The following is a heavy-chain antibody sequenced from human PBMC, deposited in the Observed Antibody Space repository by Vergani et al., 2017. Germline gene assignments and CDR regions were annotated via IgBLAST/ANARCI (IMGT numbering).Heavy chain of an antibody. CDR2: MNPNTGNT. CDR1: GYTFSSYD. CDR3: ARRHMIRGVYRWFDP. J-gene: IGHJ5*02. Sequence: QVQLVQSGAEVKKPGASVKVSCKASGYTFSSYDINWVRQATGQGLEWLGWMNPNTGNTGYAQKFQGRVIMTRDTSISTAYMELSSLRSKDTAVYYCARRHMIRGVYRWFDPWGQGTLVTVSS. V-gene: IGHV1-8*02. D-gene: IGHD3-10*01.